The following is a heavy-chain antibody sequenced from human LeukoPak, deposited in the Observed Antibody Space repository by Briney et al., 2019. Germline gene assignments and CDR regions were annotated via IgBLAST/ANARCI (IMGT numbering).Heavy chain of an antibody. D-gene: IGHD3-22*01. CDR1: GFTFSRNG. CDR2: ISGGGGNT. CDR3: AKKRGTYYYDLFDY. V-gene: IGHV3-23*01. J-gene: IGHJ4*02. Sequence: GGSLRLSCAASGFTFSRNGMTWVRQAPGKGLEWVSAISGGGGNTYYADSVKGRFTISRDNSKNTLYLQMNSLRAEDTAVYYCAKKRGTYYYDLFDYWGQGTLVTVSS.